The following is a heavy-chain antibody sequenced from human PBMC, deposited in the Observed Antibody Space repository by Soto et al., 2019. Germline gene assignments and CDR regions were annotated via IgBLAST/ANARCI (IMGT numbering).Heavy chain of an antibody. Sequence: GGSLRLSCTASGFTFSSYAMHWVRQAPGKGVEWVAVISYDGSNKYYADSVKGRFTISRDNSKNTLYLQMNSLRAEDSAVYYCARHKRDLRFLEWSYYFDFWGQGTLITVSS. CDR2: ISYDGSNK. D-gene: IGHD3-3*01. V-gene: IGHV3-30-3*01. J-gene: IGHJ4*02. CDR1: GFTFSSYA. CDR3: ARHKRDLRFLEWSYYFDF.